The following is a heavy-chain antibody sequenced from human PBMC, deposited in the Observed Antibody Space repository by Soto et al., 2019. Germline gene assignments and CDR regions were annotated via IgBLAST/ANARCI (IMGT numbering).Heavy chain of an antibody. V-gene: IGHV4-30-4*01. CDR2: IYYSGST. J-gene: IGHJ6*02. D-gene: IGHD3-3*01. CDR3: ASDNILGILYGGMDV. Sequence: TLSLTCTVSGGSFSTGDYYWSWIRQPPGKGLEWIGYIYYSGSTYYNPSLKSRVTISVDTSKNQFSLKLSSVTAADTAVYYCASDNILGILYGGMDVWGQGTTVTVSS. CDR1: GGSFSTGDYY.